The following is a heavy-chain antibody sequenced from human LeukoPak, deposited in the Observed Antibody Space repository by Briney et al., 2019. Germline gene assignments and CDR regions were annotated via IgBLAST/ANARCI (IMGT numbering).Heavy chain of an antibody. CDR2: ISGSGGST. CDR3: AKDRIAARDWFDP. Sequence: GGSLRLSCAPSGFTFSSYPMRGVGPAPGRGLEWVSAISGSGGSTYYADSVKGRFTISRDNSKNTLYLQVNSLRAEDTAVYYCAKDRIAARDWFDPWGQGTLVTVSS. J-gene: IGHJ5*02. CDR1: GFTFSSYP. V-gene: IGHV3-23*01. D-gene: IGHD6-6*01.